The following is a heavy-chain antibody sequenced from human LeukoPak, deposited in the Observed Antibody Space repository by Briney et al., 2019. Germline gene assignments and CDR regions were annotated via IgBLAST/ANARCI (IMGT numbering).Heavy chain of an antibody. CDR3: ARDFTDYYYYYMDV. D-gene: IGHD2-8*02. Sequence: SETLSLTCTVSGGSISSYYWSWIRQPPGKGLEWIGYIYYSGSTNYNPSLKSRVTISVDTSKNQFSLKLSSVTAADTAVYYCARDFTDYYYYYMDVWGKGTTVTVSS. CDR2: IYYSGST. CDR1: GGSISSYY. V-gene: IGHV4-59*01. J-gene: IGHJ6*03.